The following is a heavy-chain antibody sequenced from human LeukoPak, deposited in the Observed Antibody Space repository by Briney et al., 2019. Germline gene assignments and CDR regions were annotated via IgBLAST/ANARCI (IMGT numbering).Heavy chain of an antibody. CDR3: ARDSIAARLSYYYYYGMDV. D-gene: IGHD6-6*01. CDR2: ISSSGSTI. V-gene: IGHV3-11*01. Sequence: GSLRLSCSASGFTFSYYYINLIRPAPRKGLEWVSYISSSGSTIYYADSVKGRFTISRDNAKNSLYLQMNSLRAEDTAVYYCARDSIAARLSYYYYYGMDVWGQGTTVTVSS. J-gene: IGHJ6*02. CDR1: GFTFSYYY.